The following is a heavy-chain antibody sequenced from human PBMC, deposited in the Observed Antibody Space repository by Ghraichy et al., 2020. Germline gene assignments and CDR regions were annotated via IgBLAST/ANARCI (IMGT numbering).Heavy chain of an antibody. D-gene: IGHD3-22*01. J-gene: IGHJ4*02. CDR2: IYYNGSP. CDR3: ARRGYYDSSGYYNFDY. Sequence: SETLSLTCTVSGASISSYYWSWIRQPPGKGLEWIAFIYYNGSPNYSPSLKGRVTISVDTSRSEFSLKLSSVTAADPAVYYCARRGYYDSSGYYNFDYWGQGTLVTVSS. V-gene: IGHV4-59*08. CDR1: GASISSYY.